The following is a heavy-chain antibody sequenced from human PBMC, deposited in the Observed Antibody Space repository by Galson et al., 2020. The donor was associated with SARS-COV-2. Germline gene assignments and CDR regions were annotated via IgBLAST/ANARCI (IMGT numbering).Heavy chain of an antibody. CDR3: ARARYSGYVPPLYYFDY. CDR1: GGSISSGGYY. Sequence: SETLSLTCTVSGGSISSGGYYWSWIRQHPGKGLEWIGYIYYSGSTYYNPSLKSRVTISVDTSKNQFSLTLSSVTAADTAVYYCARARYSGYVPPLYYFDYWGQGTLVTVSS. V-gene: IGHV4-31*03. D-gene: IGHD5-12*01. CDR2: IYYSGST. J-gene: IGHJ4*02.